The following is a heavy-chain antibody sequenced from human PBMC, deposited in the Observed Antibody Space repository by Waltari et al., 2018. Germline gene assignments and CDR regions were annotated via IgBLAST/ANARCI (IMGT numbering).Heavy chain of an antibody. CDR2: ISYDGSNK. CDR3: ARVIAVAGYFDY. CDR1: GFTFSSYG. Sequence: QVQLVESGGGVVQPGRSLRLSCAASGFTFSSYGMHWVRQAPGKGLEWVAVISYDGSNKYYADSVKGRFTISRDNSKNTLYLQMNSLRAEDTAVYYCARVIAVAGYFDYWGQGTLVTVSS. D-gene: IGHD6-19*01. J-gene: IGHJ4*02. V-gene: IGHV3-30*03.